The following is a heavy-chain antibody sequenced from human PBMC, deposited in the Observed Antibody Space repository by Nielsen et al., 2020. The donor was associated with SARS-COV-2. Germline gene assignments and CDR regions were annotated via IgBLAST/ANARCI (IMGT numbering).Heavy chain of an antibody. CDR2: ISSSSSTI. CDR3: APRPLHGGDYPGY. J-gene: IGHJ4*02. V-gene: IGHV3-48*02. Sequence: GVLKISCAASGFTFSSYSMNWVRQAPGKGLEWVSYISSSSSTIYYADSVKGRFTISRDNAKNSLYLQMNSLRDEDTAVYYCAPRPLHGGDYPGYWGQGTLVTVSS. D-gene: IGHD4-17*01. CDR1: GFTFSSYS.